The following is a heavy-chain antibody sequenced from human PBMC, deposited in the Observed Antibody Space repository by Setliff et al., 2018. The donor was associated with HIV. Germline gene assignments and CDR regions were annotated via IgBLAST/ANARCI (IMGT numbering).Heavy chain of an antibody. CDR2: LHLSGDT. CDR1: GGSISSYY. D-gene: IGHD3-10*01. J-gene: IGHJ4*02. CDR3: ARARGPEGYFDS. V-gene: IGHV4-4*07. Sequence: SETLSLTCTVSGGSISSYYWSWIRQPPGKGLEWIGRLHLSGDTNYNPSLNSRVTMSVDTSKNQFSLNLTSVTAADTAVYYCARARGPEGYFDSWGQGTLVTVSS.